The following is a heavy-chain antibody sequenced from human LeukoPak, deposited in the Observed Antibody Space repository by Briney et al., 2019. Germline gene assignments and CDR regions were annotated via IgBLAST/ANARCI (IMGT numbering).Heavy chain of an antibody. CDR3: ARVTTGGYYNC. J-gene: IGHJ4*02. CDR2: IYTSGST. CDR1: GGSISSGSYY. D-gene: IGHD3-22*01. V-gene: IGHV4-61*02. Sequence: PSQTLSLTCTVPGGSISSGSYYWSWLRQPAGTGLEWIGRIYTSGSTNYNPSLKSRVTISVDTSKNQFSLRLSSVTAADTAVYYCARVTTGGYYNCWGQGTLVSVSS.